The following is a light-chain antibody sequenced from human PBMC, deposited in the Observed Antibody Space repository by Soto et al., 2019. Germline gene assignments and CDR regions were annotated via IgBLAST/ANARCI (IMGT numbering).Light chain of an antibody. Sequence: VLPQPASLSGSPGQSIALSCPGTSKVVGGYNYVSWYQQHPGKAPKLMIYDVSNRPSGVSNRFSGSKSGNTASLTISGLQAEDEADYYCSSYTSSSTYVFGTGTKVTVL. V-gene: IGLV2-14*03. J-gene: IGLJ1*01. CDR3: SSYTSSSTYV. CDR1: SKVVGGYNY. CDR2: DVS.